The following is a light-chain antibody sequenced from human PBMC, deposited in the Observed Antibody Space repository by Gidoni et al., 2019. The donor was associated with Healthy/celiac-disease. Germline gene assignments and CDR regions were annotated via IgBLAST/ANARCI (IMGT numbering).Light chain of an antibody. CDR1: QNIMTY. J-gene: IGKJ3*01. V-gene: IGKV1-39*01. CDR2: AAS. Sequence: DIQMTQSPSPLSASVGDRVTITCRSSQNIMTYLNWYQQKTGKAPKLLIYAASTLQSGVPSRVSGSGSGTEFTLSISGLQPEDFATYYCQQIFTSPPFTFGPGTKVDV. CDR3: QQIFTSPPFT.